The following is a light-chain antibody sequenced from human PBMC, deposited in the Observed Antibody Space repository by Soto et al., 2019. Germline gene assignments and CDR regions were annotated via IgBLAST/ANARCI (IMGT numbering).Light chain of an antibody. CDR1: QSVSSY. CDR2: DAS. V-gene: IGKV3-11*01. CDR3: QQRSNWPPT. Sequence: EIVLTQSPATLSLSPGERATLSCRASQSVSSYLAWYQQKPGQAPRLRIYDASNRATGIPARFSGSGSGTDVTLTISSRGPEDVAVYYCQQRSNWPPTFGQGTKLEIK. J-gene: IGKJ2*01.